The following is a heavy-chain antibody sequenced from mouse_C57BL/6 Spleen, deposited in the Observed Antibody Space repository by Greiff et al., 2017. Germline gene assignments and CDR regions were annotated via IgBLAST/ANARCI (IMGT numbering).Heavy chain of an antibody. CDR2: IDPENGDT. CDR1: GFNIKDDY. CDR3: TTLTGHFDY. J-gene: IGHJ2*01. Sequence: EVKLLESGAELVRPGASVKLSCTASGFNIKDDYMHWVKQRPEQGLEWIGWIDPENGDTESASKFQGKATITAATSSNTAYLQLSSLTSEDTAVYYCTTLTGHFDYWGQGTTLTVSS. V-gene: IGHV14-4*01.